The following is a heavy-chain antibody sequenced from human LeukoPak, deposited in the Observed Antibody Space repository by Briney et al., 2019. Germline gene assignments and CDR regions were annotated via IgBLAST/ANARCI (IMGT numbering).Heavy chain of an antibody. CDR3: ARHTRRYCSSTSCYDWICFDR. CDR1: GGSISSYY. J-gene: IGHJ5*02. V-gene: IGHV4-59*08. D-gene: IGHD2-2*01. Sequence: SETLPLTCTVSGGSISSYYWSWIRQPPGKGLEWIGYIYYSGSTNYNPSLKSRVTISVDTSKNQFSLKLSSVTAADTAVYYCARHTRRYCSSTSCYDWICFDRWGQGTLVTVSS. CDR2: IYYSGST.